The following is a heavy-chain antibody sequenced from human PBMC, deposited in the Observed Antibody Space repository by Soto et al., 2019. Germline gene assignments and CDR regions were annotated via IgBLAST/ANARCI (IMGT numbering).Heavy chain of an antibody. J-gene: IGHJ5*02. Sequence: EVQLLESGGGLVQPGGSLRLSCAASGFTFSSYAMSWVRQAPGKGLEWVAAISGSGSRTYYADSVKGRFTISRDNSKNKLDLQMNSRRAEDTAVYYFVKGRAAARFYWFDPWGQGNLVNVSS. CDR2: ISGSGSRT. CDR1: GFTFSSYA. CDR3: VKGRAAARFYWFDP. D-gene: IGHD6-13*01. V-gene: IGHV3-23*01.